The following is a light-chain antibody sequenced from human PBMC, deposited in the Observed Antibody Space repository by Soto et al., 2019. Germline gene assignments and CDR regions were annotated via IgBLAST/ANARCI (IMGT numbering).Light chain of an antibody. CDR1: QTISIW. V-gene: IGKV1-5*01. J-gene: IGKJ1*01. Sequence: IQMTQSPSTLSASVGDRVTITCRASQTISIWLAWYQQRPGKAPKLLIYDASSLESGVPSRFSGSASGTEFTLTISSLQPDDSATYYCQQYKMYSPWTFGQGTKVDIK. CDR3: QQYKMYSPWT. CDR2: DAS.